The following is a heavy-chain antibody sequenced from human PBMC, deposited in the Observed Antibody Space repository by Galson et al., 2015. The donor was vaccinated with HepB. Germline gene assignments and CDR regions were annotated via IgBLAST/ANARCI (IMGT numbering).Heavy chain of an antibody. V-gene: IGHV3-21*01. D-gene: IGHD3-16*01. CDR2: ISSTSVYT. J-gene: IGHJ2*01. CDR3: ARGTPIWALWYFDV. Sequence: SLRLSCATSGFPFDRYSMHWVRQAPGKGLEWVSSISSTSVYTYYGDSVKGRFTVSRDNGKDSLYLQMNSLRAEDTAVYYCARGTPIWALWYFDVWGRGTLVSVSS. CDR1: GFPFDRYS.